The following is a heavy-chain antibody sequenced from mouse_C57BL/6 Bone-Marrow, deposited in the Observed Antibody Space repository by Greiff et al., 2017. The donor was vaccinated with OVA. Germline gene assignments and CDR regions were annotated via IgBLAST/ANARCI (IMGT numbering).Heavy chain of an antibody. CDR1: GYTFSSYW. CDR3: ARGSTSVFDY. D-gene: IGHD1-1*01. V-gene: IGHV1-69*01. Sequence: VQLQQPGAELVMPGASVKMSCKASGYTFSSYWMHWVKQRPGQGLEWIGQIDPADGYTNYNQKFKGKSTLTADKSSSTAYMQLSSLTSEDSAVYFCARGSTSVFDYWGKGTTLTVSS. CDR2: IDPADGYT. J-gene: IGHJ2*01.